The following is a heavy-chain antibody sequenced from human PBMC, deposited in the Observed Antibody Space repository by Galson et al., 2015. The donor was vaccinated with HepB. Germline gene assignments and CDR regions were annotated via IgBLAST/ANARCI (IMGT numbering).Heavy chain of an antibody. J-gene: IGHJ6*02. CDR1: GFTFSSYG. CDR2: ISYDGSNK. Sequence: SLRLSCAASGFTFSSYGMHWVRQAPGKGLEWVAVISYDGSNKYYADSVKGRFTISRDNSKNTLYLQMNSLRAEDTAVYYCAKDLGRGEYQLLYDYYYGMDVWGQGTTVTVSS. V-gene: IGHV3-30*18. D-gene: IGHD2-2*01. CDR3: AKDLGRGEYQLLYDYYYGMDV.